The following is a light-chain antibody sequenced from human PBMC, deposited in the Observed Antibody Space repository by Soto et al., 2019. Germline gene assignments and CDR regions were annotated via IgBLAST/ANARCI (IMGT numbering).Light chain of an antibody. CDR1: SSDVASYNL. V-gene: IGLV2-23*01. CDR3: CSYAGSSTPNWV. CDR2: EGS. Sequence: QSPLTQPASVSGSPGQSITISGTGTSSDVASYNLVSWYQQHPGKAPKLMIYEGSKRPSGVSNRFSGSKSGNTASLTISGLQAEDEADYYCCSYAGSSTPNWVFGGGTQLTVL. J-gene: IGLJ3*02.